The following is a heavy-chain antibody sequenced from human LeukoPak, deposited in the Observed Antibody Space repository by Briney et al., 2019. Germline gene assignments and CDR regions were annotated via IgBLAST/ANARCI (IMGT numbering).Heavy chain of an antibody. D-gene: IGHD1-26*01. V-gene: IGHV1-69*04. CDR1: GGTSSSYA. CDR3: ARGLGSGVARRDPGATDYYFDY. Sequence: SVKVSCKASGGTSSSYAISWVRQAPGQGLEWMGRIIPILGIANYAQKFQGRVTITADKSTSTAYMELSSLRSEDTAVYYCARGLGSGVARRDPGATDYYFDYWGQGTLVTVSS. CDR2: IIPILGIA. J-gene: IGHJ4*02.